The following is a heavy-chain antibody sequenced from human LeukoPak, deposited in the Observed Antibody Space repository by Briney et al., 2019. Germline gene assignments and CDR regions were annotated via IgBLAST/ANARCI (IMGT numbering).Heavy chain of an antibody. V-gene: IGHV1-46*01. CDR2: INPSGRST. Sequence: GASVKVSCKASGYTFTSYYMHWVRQAPGQELEWMGIINPSGRSTSYAQRFQGRVTMTRDMSTSTVYMELSSLRSEDTAVYYCARESGGNSDSFDYWGQGTLVTVSS. D-gene: IGHD4-23*01. CDR3: ARESGGNSDSFDY. J-gene: IGHJ4*02. CDR1: GYTFTSYY.